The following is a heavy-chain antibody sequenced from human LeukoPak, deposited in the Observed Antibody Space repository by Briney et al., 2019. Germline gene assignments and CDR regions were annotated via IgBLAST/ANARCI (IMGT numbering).Heavy chain of an antibody. D-gene: IGHD3-10*01. CDR1: GFTFSNYW. J-gene: IGHJ4*02. CDR3: AKDLHYGSADY. CDR2: INPDGSNT. Sequence: GGSLRLSCAASGFTFSNYWMHWVRQDPGKGLVWVSYINPDGSNTNYADSVKSRFTISRDNAKNALYLQMNSLRAEDTAVYYCAKDLHYGSADYWGQGTLVTVSS. V-gene: IGHV3-74*01.